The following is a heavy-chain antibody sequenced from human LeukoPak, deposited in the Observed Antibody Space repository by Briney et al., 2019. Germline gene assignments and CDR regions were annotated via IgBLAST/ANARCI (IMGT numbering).Heavy chain of an antibody. CDR1: GFTFSSNW. CDR2: INGDGSTI. V-gene: IGHV3-74*01. J-gene: IGHJ4*02. CDR3: ATKVPGTSHFSH. Sequence: GGSLRLSCAASGFTFSSNWMHWVRQAPGKGLVWVSRINGDGSTINYADSVKGRFTISRDNAKNSLYLQMNSLRVEDTAIYYCATKVPGTSHFSHWGQGTLVTVSS. D-gene: IGHD4/OR15-4a*01.